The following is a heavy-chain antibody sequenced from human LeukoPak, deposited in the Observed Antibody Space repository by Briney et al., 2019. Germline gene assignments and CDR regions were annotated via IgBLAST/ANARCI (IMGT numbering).Heavy chain of an antibody. CDR1: GYTFTSYG. CDR2: ISAYNGNT. CDR3: ATNRLVRGVIMPPRY. V-gene: IGHV1-18*01. D-gene: IGHD3-10*01. J-gene: IGHJ4*02. Sequence: ASVRVSCKASGYTFTSYGISWVRQAPGQGLEWMGWISAYNGNTNYAQKLQGRVTMTTDTSTSTAYMELRSLRSDDTAVYYCATNRLVRGVIMPPRYWGQGTLVTVSS.